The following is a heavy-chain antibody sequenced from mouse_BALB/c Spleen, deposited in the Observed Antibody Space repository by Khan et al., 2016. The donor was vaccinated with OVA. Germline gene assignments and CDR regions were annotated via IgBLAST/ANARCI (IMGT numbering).Heavy chain of an antibody. Sequence: QVQLQQSGPGLVAPSQSLSITCTVSGFSLSNYGIHWVRQPPGKGLEWLGVIWTGGITNYNSALMSRLSISNDNSKSQVFFNMNRLQTDDTAIYCRARAYDYDLGGFAYWGQGTLVTVSA. CDR1: GFSLSNYG. CDR2: IWTGGIT. D-gene: IGHD2-4*01. V-gene: IGHV2-9*02. CDR3: ARAYDYDLGGFAY. J-gene: IGHJ3*01.